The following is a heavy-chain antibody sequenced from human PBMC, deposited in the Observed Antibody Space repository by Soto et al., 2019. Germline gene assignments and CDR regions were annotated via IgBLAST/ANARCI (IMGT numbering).Heavy chain of an antibody. Sequence: QVQLVQSGAEVKKPGSSVKVSCKASGGTFSSNAISWVRQAPGQGLEWMGGIIPIYASPNYAQTFQGRVTVTADKATSTAYLELSRLKFADSAIYYCAVAVTGSRSPLAHWGQGTLVSVSS. CDR3: AVAVTGSRSPLAH. CDR1: GGTFSSNA. CDR2: IIPIYASP. V-gene: IGHV1-69*06. D-gene: IGHD3-9*01. J-gene: IGHJ4*02.